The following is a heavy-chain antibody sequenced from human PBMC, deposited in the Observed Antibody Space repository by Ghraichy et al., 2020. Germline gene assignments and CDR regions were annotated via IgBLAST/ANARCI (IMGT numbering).Heavy chain of an antibody. V-gene: IGHV4-31*03. Sequence: SQTLSLTCTVSGGSISSGGYYWSWIRQHPGKGLEWIGYIYYSGSTYYNPSLKSRVTISVDTSKNQFSLKLSSVTAADTAVYYCLRGNSANWFDPWGQGTLVTVSS. CDR3: LRGNSANWFDP. D-gene: IGHD4-23*01. CDR1: GGSISSGGYY. CDR2: IYYSGST. J-gene: IGHJ5*02.